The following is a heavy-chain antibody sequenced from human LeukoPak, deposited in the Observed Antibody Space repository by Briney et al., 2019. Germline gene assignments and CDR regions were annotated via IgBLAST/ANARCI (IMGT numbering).Heavy chain of an antibody. V-gene: IGHV1-2*06. CDR1: GYTFTGPY. D-gene: IGHD2-15*01. CDR3: ARGLGYCSGGSCYEMTTETV. J-gene: IGHJ4*02. CDR2: INPNSGGT. Sequence: ASLKVSCKASGYTFTGPYMHWVRQAPGQGLEWMGRINPNSGGTNYAQKFQGRVTMTRDTSISTAYVELSRLRSDDTAVYYCARGLGYCSGGSCYEMTTETVWSQGTLVTVSS.